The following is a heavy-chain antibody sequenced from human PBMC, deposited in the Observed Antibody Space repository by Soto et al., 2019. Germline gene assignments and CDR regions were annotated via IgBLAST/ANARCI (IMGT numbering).Heavy chain of an antibody. CDR3: ARLALAGTRRVEYFQH. CDR2: IYHSGST. J-gene: IGHJ1*01. D-gene: IGHD6-19*01. V-gene: IGHV4-4*02. CDR1: SGSISSSNW. Sequence: SETLSLTCAVSSGSISSSNWWSWVRQPPGKGLEWIGEIYHSGSTNYNPSLKSRVTISVDKSKNQFSLKLSSVTAADTAVYYCARLALAGTRRVEYFQHWGQGTLVTVSS.